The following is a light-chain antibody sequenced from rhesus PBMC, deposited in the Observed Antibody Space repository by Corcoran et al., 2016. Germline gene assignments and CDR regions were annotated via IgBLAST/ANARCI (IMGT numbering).Light chain of an antibody. V-gene: IGKV1-33*01. J-gene: IGKJ2*01. CDR3: QQGYGVPYS. CDR2: GAS. Sequence: DIQMTQSPSSLSASVGDRVTITCRASQVINNALAWYQQRPGKAPKLLIYGASNLKSGVPSRFSGSRSGTVLTLTVSSLQPEDFASYYCQQGYGVPYSFGQGTKVEIK. CDR1: QVINNA.